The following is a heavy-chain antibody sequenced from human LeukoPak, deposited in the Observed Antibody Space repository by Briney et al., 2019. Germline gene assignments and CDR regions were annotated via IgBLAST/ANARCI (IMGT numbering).Heavy chain of an antibody. CDR1: GFSVSDNS. V-gene: IGHV3-66*03. CDR2: IYSGTT. Sequence: GGSLRLSCTVSGFSVSDNSMSWVRQAPGKGLEWVSFIYSGTTHYSDSVKGRFTISRDNSKNTLYLQMNSLRAEDTAVYYCAKDGHYDYVWGSYRPGELDYWGQGTLVTVSS. D-gene: IGHD3-16*02. J-gene: IGHJ4*02. CDR3: AKDGHYDYVWGSYRPGELDY.